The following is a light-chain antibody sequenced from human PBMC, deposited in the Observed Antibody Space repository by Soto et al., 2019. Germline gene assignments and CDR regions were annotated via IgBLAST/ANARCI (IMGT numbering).Light chain of an antibody. CDR3: QQYLASPPWT. V-gene: IGKV3-20*01. J-gene: IGKJ1*01. CDR2: ATS. CDR1: QSVNSGY. Sequence: EIVLTQSPGTLSLSPGERATLSCRASQSVNSGYLAWYQQKPGQAPRLLIYATSTRAAGIPDRFSGSGSGTDFTPTISRLEPEDFAVYSCQQYLASPPWTFGQGTKVE.